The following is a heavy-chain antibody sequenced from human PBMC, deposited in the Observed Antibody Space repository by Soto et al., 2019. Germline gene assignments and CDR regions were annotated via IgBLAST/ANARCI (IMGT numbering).Heavy chain of an antibody. CDR1: AFTFINAW. D-gene: IGHD2-2*01. V-gene: IGHV3-15*01. Sequence: EVLLVESGGGLVKPGGSLRLSCAASAFTFINAWMSWVRQAPGKGLEWCGRIKSKTDGGTADYAAPVKGRFSISRDDSKNTLYLQMNSLKTEDTAVYYCTTGGRYQPLDYWGQGTMVTVSS. CDR2: IKSKTDGGTA. J-gene: IGHJ4*02. CDR3: TTGGRYQPLDY.